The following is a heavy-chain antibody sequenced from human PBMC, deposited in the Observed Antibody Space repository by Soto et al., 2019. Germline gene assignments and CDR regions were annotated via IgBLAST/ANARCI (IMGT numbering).Heavy chain of an antibody. J-gene: IGHJ4*02. Sequence: QVQLVQSGAEVKKPGASVKVSCKASGYTFTSYDINWVRQATGQGLEWMGWMNPNSGNTGYAQKFRGRVTLPRTTSIRTADMGLSSLRSEDTAVYYCARDPPGLKGSSNYENDYWGQGTLVTVSS. CDR3: ARDPPGLKGSSNYENDY. D-gene: IGHD3-22*01. CDR2: MNPNSGNT. V-gene: IGHV1-8*01. CDR1: GYTFTSYD.